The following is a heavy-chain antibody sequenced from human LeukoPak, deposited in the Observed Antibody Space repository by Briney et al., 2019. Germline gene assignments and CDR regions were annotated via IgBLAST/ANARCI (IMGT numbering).Heavy chain of an antibody. Sequence: SETLSLTCTVSGGSISSYYWSWLRQPPGKGLEWNGYIYYSGSTNYNPSLKSRVTISVDTSKNQFSLKLSSVTAADTAVYYCARLQAGLGWFDPWGQGTLVTVSS. CDR2: IYYSGST. CDR3: ARLQAGLGWFDP. D-gene: IGHD3/OR15-3a*01. V-gene: IGHV4-59*08. CDR1: GGSISSYY. J-gene: IGHJ5*02.